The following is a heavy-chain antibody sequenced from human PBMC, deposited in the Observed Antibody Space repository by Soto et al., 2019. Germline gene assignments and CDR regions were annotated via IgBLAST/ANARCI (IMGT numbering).Heavy chain of an antibody. CDR3: ARYYYDSSGYRLDP. Sequence: GSVKVSCKASGYTFTGCYMHWVRQAPGQGLEWMGWINPNSGGTNYAQKFQGRVTMTRDTSISTAYMELSRLRSDDTAVYYCARYYYDSSGYRLDPWGQGTLVTAPQ. D-gene: IGHD3-22*01. CDR1: GYTFTGCY. V-gene: IGHV1-2*02. J-gene: IGHJ5*02. CDR2: INPNSGGT.